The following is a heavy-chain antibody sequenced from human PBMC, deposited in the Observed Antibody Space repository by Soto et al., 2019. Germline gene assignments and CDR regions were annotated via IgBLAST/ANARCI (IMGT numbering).Heavy chain of an antibody. Sequence: SETLSLTCAVSGYSISSGHSWGWIRQPPGKGMEWIGSIFHTGSTYYNPSLKSRVTLSVDTSKNQFSLKLSSVTAADTAVYFCATLPRLDGMDVWGQGTAVTVSS. V-gene: IGHV4-38-2*01. CDR3: ATLPRLDGMDV. J-gene: IGHJ6*02. CDR1: GYSISSGHS. D-gene: IGHD6-25*01. CDR2: IFHTGST.